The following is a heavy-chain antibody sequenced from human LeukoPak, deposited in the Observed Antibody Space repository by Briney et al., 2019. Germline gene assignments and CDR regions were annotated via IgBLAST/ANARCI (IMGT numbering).Heavy chain of an antibody. CDR3: ARVYYDYVWGSYSPSIRY. D-gene: IGHD3-16*01. V-gene: IGHV4-39*07. CDR1: GGSISSSSYY. CDR2: IYYSGST. J-gene: IGHJ4*02. Sequence: PSETLSLTCTVSGGSISSSSYYWGWIRQPPGKGLEWIGSIYYSGSTCYNPSLKSRVTISVDTSKNQFSLKLSSVTAADTAVYYCARVYYDYVWGSYSPSIRYWGQGTLVTVSS.